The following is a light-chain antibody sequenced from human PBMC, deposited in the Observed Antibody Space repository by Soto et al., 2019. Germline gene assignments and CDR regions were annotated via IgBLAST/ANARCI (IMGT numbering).Light chain of an antibody. Sequence: QSALTQPPSASGSPGQSATISCTGTSSDVGGYNYISWYQHHPGKAPKLMIYEVSQRPSGVPDRFSGSKSGNTASLTVSGLQAEDEADYYCTSYAGSNNRGVFGSGTKLTVL. J-gene: IGLJ1*01. CDR1: SSDVGGYNY. V-gene: IGLV2-8*01. CDR3: TSYAGSNNRGV. CDR2: EVS.